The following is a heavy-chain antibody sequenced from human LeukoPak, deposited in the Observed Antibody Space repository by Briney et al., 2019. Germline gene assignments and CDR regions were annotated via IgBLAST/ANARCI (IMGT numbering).Heavy chain of an antibody. J-gene: IGHJ5*02. CDR2: IWRCGNYK. V-gene: IGHV3-33*01. D-gene: IGHD6-25*01. CDR3: VTDPPDSGWAFWS. CDR1: GFNFRTHA. Sequence: PGRSLTLSCSASGFNFRTHAMHWVRPAPGKGLEWGAMIWRCGNYKFYADSLEGRSTISRDDSRSTLSLQIHSLRVEDTAVYYCVTDPPDSGWAFWSWGQGALVTVSS.